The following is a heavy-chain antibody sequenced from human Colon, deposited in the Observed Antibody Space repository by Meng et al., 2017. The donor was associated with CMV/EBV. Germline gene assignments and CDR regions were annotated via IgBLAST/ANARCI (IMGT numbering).Heavy chain of an antibody. D-gene: IGHD3-10*01. CDR1: GFNFRSSA. J-gene: IGHJ6*02. Sequence: GESLKISCAASGFNFRSSAMSWVRQAPGKGLEWVSSISGGGTSTYYADSVKGRFTVSRDKSENTVYLQMNSLRVEDTAVYFCAKDRGRLFRDYYFGLDVWGQGTTVTVSS. CDR2: ISGGGTST. CDR3: AKDRGRLFRDYYFGLDV. V-gene: IGHV3-23*01.